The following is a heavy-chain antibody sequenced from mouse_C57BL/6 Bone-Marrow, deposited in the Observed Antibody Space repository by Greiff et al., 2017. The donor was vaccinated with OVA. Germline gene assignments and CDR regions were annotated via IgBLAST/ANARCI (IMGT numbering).Heavy chain of an antibody. CDR1: GYAFSSSW. V-gene: IGHV1-82*01. CDR2: IYPGDGDT. J-gene: IGHJ2*01. Sequence: VHLVESGPELVKPGASVKISCKASGYAFSSSWMNWVKQRPGKGLEWIGRIYPGDGDTNYNGKFKGKATLTADKSSSTAYMQLSSLTSEDSAVYFCASPLYYGSSYDDYWGQGTTLTVSS. D-gene: IGHD1-1*01. CDR3: ASPLYYGSSYDDY.